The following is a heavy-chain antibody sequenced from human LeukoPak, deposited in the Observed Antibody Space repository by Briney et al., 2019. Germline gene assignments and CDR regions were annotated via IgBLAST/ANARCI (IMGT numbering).Heavy chain of an antibody. CDR1: GFTFSDVW. CDR2: IKTKTDGATT. V-gene: IGHV3-15*01. Sequence: GGSLTLSCAASGFTFSDVWMTWVRQAPGRGMWWVGRIKTKTDGATTDYAAPVKGRFTILRDDSANRLYLQMTSLRTEHTALYYCTTATELIVATIPDTWGQGTLVTVSS. D-gene: IGHD5-12*01. J-gene: IGHJ5*02. CDR3: TTATELIVATIPDT.